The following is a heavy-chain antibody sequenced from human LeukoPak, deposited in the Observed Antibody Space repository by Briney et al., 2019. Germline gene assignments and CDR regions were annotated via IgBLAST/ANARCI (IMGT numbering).Heavy chain of an antibody. CDR2: ISAYNGNT. J-gene: IGHJ6*02. CDR3: ARPGKSTYCSSTSCYLGYHYYGMDV. D-gene: IGHD2-2*01. CDR1: GYTFTSYD. Sequence: ASVKVSCKASGYTFTSYDISWVRQAPGQGLEWMGWISAYNGNTNYAQKLQGRVTMTTDTSTSTAYMELRSLRSDDTAVYYCARPGKSTYCSSTSCYLGYHYYGMDVWGQGTTVTVSS. V-gene: IGHV1-18*01.